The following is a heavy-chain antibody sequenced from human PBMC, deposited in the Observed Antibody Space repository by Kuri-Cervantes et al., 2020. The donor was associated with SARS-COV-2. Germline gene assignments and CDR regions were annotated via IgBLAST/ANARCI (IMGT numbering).Heavy chain of an antibody. D-gene: IGHD2-2*01. J-gene: IGHJ3*02. CDR2: IGPVGDT. CDR3: VRVGTAESWGAFDI. CDR1: GLTFSFDD. V-gene: IGHV3-13*01. Sequence: GGSLRLSCAASGLTFSFDDMHWVRQATGKGLEWVSAIGPVGDTYYAGSVKGRFTISRENAKNSLNLQMNSLRAEDTAVYYCVRVGTAESWGAFDIWGQGTMVTVSS.